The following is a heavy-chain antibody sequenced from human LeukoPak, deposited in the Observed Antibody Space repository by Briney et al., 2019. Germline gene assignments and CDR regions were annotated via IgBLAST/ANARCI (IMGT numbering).Heavy chain of an antibody. CDR2: ISYDGSNK. CDR3: ARSQGGSYYNYYYYGMDV. CDR1: GFTFSSYW. Sequence: QPGGSLRLSCAASGFTFSSYWMHWVRQAPGKGLEWVAVISYDGSNKYYADSVKGRFTISRDNSKNTLYLQMNSLRAEDTAVYYCARSQGGSYYNYYYYGMDVWGQGTTVTVSS. V-gene: IGHV3-30-3*01. D-gene: IGHD1-26*01. J-gene: IGHJ6*02.